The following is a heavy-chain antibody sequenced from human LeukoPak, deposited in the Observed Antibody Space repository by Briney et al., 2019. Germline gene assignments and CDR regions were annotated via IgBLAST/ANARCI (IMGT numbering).Heavy chain of an antibody. Sequence: ASVKVSCKASGYTFTGYYMHWVRQAPGQGLEWMGWINPNSGGTNYAQKFQGRVTMTRDTSISTAYMELSRLRSDDTAVYYCARNSGSGSSGGYYYYYYYMDVWGKGTTVTVSS. J-gene: IGHJ6*03. CDR1: GYTFTGYY. D-gene: IGHD2-15*01. V-gene: IGHV1-2*02. CDR3: ARNSGSGSSGGYYYYYYYMDV. CDR2: INPNSGGT.